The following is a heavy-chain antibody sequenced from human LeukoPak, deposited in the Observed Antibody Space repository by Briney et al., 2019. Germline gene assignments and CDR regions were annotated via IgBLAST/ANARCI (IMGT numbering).Heavy chain of an antibody. CDR3: AKELTITIFGVVIPYYYYGMDV. D-gene: IGHD3-3*01. Sequence: GGSLRLSCAASGFTFSSYSMHWVRQAPGKGLEWVAVISYDGSNKYYADSVKGRFTISRDNSKNTLYLQMNSLRAEDTAVYYCAKELTITIFGVVIPYYYYGMDVWGQGTTVTVSS. CDR1: GFTFSSYS. V-gene: IGHV3-30*18. CDR2: ISYDGSNK. J-gene: IGHJ6*02.